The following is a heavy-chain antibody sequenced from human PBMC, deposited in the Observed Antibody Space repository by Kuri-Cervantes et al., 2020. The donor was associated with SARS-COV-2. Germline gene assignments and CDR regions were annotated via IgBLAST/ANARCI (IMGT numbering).Heavy chain of an antibody. CDR1: GFTFNNYG. CDR3: TTDEDIVVVVAAKYYFDY. D-gene: IGHD2-15*01. CDR2: IWYDESNK. V-gene: IGHV3-33*01. Sequence: GESLKISCAASGFTFNNYGMHWVRQAPGKGLEWVAVIWYDESNKYYEDSVKGRFTISRDNSKNTLYLQMNSLKTEDTAVYYCTTDEDIVVVVAAKYYFDYWGQGTLVTVSS. J-gene: IGHJ4*02.